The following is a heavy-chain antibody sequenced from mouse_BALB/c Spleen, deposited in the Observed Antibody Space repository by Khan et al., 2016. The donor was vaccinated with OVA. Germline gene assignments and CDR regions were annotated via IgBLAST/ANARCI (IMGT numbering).Heavy chain of an antibody. V-gene: IGHV1S81*02. Sequence: VQLQQSGAELVKPGASVRLSCKSSGYTFTSYYLYWVKQRPGQGLEWIGDINPNNGGTNFNAKFQSKATLTVDKSSSTAYMQPSSLTSEDSAVYYCTRSGYGGFAYWGQGTLVTVSA. CDR3: TRSGYGGFAY. D-gene: IGHD1-1*02. J-gene: IGHJ3*01. CDR1: GYTFTSYY. CDR2: INPNNGGT.